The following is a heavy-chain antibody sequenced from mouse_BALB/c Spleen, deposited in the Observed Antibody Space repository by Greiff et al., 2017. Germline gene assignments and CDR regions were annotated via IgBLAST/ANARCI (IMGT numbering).Heavy chain of an antibody. Sequence: QVQLQQSGAELARPGASVKLSCKASGYTFTSYWMQWVKQRPGQGLEWIGAIYPGDGDTRYTQKFKGKATLTADKSSSTAYMQLSSLASEDSAVYYCARSGWLQAMDYWGQGTSVTVSS. CDR1: GYTFTSYW. D-gene: IGHD2-3*01. CDR2: IYPGDGDT. J-gene: IGHJ4*01. V-gene: IGHV1-87*01. CDR3: ARSGWLQAMDY.